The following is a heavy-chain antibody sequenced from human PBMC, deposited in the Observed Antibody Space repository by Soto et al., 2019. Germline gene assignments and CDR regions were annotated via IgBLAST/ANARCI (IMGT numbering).Heavy chain of an antibody. V-gene: IGHV1-69*13. CDR2: IIPIFGTA. Sequence: SVKVSCQASFGTFSISAISWVRQAPGQGLEWMGGIIPIFGTANYAQKFQGRVTITADESTSTAYMELSSLRSEDTAVYYCARKSIAVAGYYYYYYGMDVWGQGTTVTVSS. CDR3: ARKSIAVAGYYYYYYGMDV. D-gene: IGHD6-19*01. J-gene: IGHJ6*02. CDR1: FGTFSISA.